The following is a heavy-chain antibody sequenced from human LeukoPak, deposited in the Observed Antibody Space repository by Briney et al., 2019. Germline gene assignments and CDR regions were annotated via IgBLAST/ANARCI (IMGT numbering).Heavy chain of an antibody. D-gene: IGHD3-10*01. J-gene: IGHJ6*02. V-gene: IGHV1-69*13. CDR2: IIPIFGTA. CDR1: GGTFSSYA. CDR3: ARYYYGSGCYFHNPYYYYGMDV. Sequence: SVKVSCKASGGTFSSYAISWVRQAPGQGLEWMGGIIPIFGTANYAQKFQGRVTITADESTSTAYMELSSLRSEDTAVYYCARYYYGSGCYFHNPYYYYGMDVWGQGTTVTVSS.